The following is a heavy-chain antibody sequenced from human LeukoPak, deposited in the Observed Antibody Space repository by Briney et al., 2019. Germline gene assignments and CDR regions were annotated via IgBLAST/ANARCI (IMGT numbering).Heavy chain of an antibody. J-gene: IGHJ3*02. CDR3: ARDRFCGGDCYSNDAFDI. CDR2: ISAYNGNA. V-gene: IGHV1-18*01. D-gene: IGHD2-21*02. CDR1: GYTFTSYG. Sequence: ASVKVSCKASGYTFTSYGISWVRQAPGQGLEWMGWISAYNGNANYAQKLQGRVTMTTDTPTSTAYMELRSLRSDDTAVYYCARDRFCGGDCYSNDAFDIWGQGTMVTVSS.